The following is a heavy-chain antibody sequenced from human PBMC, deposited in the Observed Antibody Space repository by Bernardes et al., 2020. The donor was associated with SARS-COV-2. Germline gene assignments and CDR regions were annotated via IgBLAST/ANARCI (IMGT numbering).Heavy chain of an antibody. Sequence: GGCLRLSCAASGFFLTSDSISCVRPAPGNVLEWVSAISGIGSRTYYADSVKGWFTIPRDNSKNTLYLQMNSLRAEDTAVYYCASERGYSGYDQKTSFDYWGQGTLVTVSS. CDR3: ASERGYSGYDQKTSFDY. CDR1: GFFLTSDS. CDR2: ISGIGSRT. V-gene: IGHV3-23*01. D-gene: IGHD5-12*01. J-gene: IGHJ4*02.